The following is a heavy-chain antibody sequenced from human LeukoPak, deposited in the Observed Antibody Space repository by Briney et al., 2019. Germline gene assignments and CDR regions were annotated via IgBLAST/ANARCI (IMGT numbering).Heavy chain of an antibody. D-gene: IGHD2/OR15-2a*01. J-gene: IGHJ4*02. Sequence: SETLSLTCTVSGYSISSGYYWGWIRQPPGKGLEWIGSIYYSGSTYYNPSLKSRVTISVDTSKNQFSLKLSSVTAADTAVYYCARDPTFRYFDYWGQGTLVTVSS. CDR2: IYYSGST. CDR1: GYSISSGYY. V-gene: IGHV4-38-2*02. CDR3: ARDPTFRYFDY.